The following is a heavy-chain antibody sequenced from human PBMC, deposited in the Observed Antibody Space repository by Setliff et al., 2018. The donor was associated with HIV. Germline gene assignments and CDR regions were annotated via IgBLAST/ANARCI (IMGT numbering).Heavy chain of an antibody. D-gene: IGHD3-16*01. V-gene: IGHV3-23*01. Sequence: QTVGSLRLSCAASGFTFSSYAMSWVRQAPGSGLEWVSGITANDGNSYYTAPVKGRFTISRDDSKNMLYLQMNSLKMEDTAVYYCTTGGGGADWGQGTLVTVSS. CDR1: GFTFSSYA. J-gene: IGHJ4*02. CDR2: ITANDGNS. CDR3: TTGGGGAD.